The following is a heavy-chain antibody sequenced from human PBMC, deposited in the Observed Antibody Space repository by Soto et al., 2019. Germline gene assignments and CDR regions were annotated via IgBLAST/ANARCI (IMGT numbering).Heavy chain of an antibody. V-gene: IGHV4-30-2*01. CDR2: LYHTGNT. Sequence: SETLSLTCAVSGGSISSGGYSWSWIRQPPGKGLEWIGYLYHTGNTYYNPSLESRVTISVDRSKNQFSLGLPSVTAADTAVYYCARFRGTAILDFWGQGTLVTVSS. D-gene: IGHD2-21*02. CDR3: ARFRGTAILDF. CDR1: GGSISSGGYS. J-gene: IGHJ4*02.